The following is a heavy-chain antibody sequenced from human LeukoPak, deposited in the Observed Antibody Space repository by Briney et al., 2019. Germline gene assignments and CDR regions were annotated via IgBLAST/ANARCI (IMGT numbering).Heavy chain of an antibody. CDR1: GGSISSDNYY. Sequence: PSQTLSLTCTISGGSISSDNYYWSWIRQPPGKGLEWIGYIYYSGSTYYNPSLKSRVTISVDTSNNQFTLRLSSVTDADTAVYYCARWGGRRQCSGGGCYPAMDVWGQGTTVTVSS. J-gene: IGHJ6*02. V-gene: IGHV4-30-4*01. CDR2: IYYSGST. CDR3: ARWGGRRQCSGGGCYPAMDV. D-gene: IGHD2-15*01.